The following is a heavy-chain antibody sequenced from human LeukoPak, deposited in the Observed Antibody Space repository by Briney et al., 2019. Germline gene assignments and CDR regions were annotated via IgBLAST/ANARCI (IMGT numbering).Heavy chain of an antibody. J-gene: IGHJ3*02. CDR1: GFTFSSYA. Sequence: GGSLRLSCAASGFTFSSYAMSWVRQASGKGLEWVSVISGSGGSTYYADSVKGRFTISRDNSKNTLYLQMNSLRAEDTAVYYCAKVHADYYDSSGYSPDYAFDIWGQGTMVTVSS. D-gene: IGHD3-22*01. V-gene: IGHV3-23*01. CDR3: AKVHADYYDSSGYSPDYAFDI. CDR2: ISGSGGST.